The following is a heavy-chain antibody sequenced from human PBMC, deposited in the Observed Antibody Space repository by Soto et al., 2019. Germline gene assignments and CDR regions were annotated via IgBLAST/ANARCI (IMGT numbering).Heavy chain of an antibody. J-gene: IGHJ5*02. CDR2: ISGSSDNI. V-gene: IGHV3-11*06. CDR1: GFTFSDYF. Sequence: PGGSLRLSCAASGFTFSDYFMSWIRQAPGKGLEWVSFISGSSDNIKYADSVKGRYTISRDNAKNSLYLQMNSLRAEDTAVYYCVRDSARIVVVPRVDGDNWLDPWGQGTLGTVSS. CDR3: VRDSARIVVVPRVDGDNWLDP. D-gene: IGHD2-2*01.